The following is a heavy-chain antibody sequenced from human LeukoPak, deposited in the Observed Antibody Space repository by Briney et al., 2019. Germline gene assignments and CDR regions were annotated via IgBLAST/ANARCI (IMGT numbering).Heavy chain of an antibody. V-gene: IGHV3-48*04. D-gene: IGHD2-21*02. Sequence: GGSLRLSCVASGFPFSTYSMNWVRQAPGKGLEWVAYITSGSSTTYYADSVTGRFTISRDNAKNSLYLQMNSLRADDTAVYFCARGRICTPTDCYRDYFDYWGQGALVTVSS. CDR2: ITSGSSTT. CDR1: GFPFSTYS. CDR3: ARGRICTPTDCYRDYFDY. J-gene: IGHJ4*02.